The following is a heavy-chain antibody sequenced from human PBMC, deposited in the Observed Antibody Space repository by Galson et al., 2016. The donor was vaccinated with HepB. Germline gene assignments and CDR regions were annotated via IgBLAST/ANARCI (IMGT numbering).Heavy chain of an antibody. D-gene: IGHD2-2*01. V-gene: IGHV7-4-1*02. Sequence: SVKVSCKASGYTVTTYAMNWVRQAPGQGLEWMGRINTNTGKSTYAQGFTGRFVFSLDTSVTTTYLQISGLKAEDTAVYYCARDMGYCSSTSCYVTAFDMWGQGTMITVSA. J-gene: IGHJ3*02. CDR2: INTNTGKS. CDR3: ARDMGYCSSTSCYVTAFDM. CDR1: GYTVTTYA.